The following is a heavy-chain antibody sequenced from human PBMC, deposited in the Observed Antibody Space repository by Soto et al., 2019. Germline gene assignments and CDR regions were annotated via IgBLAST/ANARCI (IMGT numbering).Heavy chain of an antibody. V-gene: IGHV4-31*03. CDR1: GGSISSGGYY. Sequence: QVQLQESGPGLVKASQTLSLTCSVSGGSISSGGYYWSWIRQHPGKGLEWIGHIYYSGSTYYNPSLKSRVTISVDTSKNQFSQKLNSVTAANTAVYYCARIRPDDYGDPDAFDFWGQGTMVTVSA. CDR3: ARIRPDDYGDPDAFDF. D-gene: IGHD4-17*01. CDR2: IYYSGST. J-gene: IGHJ3*01.